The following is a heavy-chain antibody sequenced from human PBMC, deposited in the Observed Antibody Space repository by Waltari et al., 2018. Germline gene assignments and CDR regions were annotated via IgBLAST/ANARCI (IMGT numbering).Heavy chain of an antibody. V-gene: IGHV3-30*02. CDR2: IRYDGSNK. Sequence: QVQLVESGGGVVQPGGSLRLSCAASGFTFSSYGMHWVRQAPGKGLEWVAFIRYDGSNKYYADSVKGRFTISRDNSKNTLYLQMNSLRAEDTAVYYCAKARTTSRSYYGMDVWGQGTTVTVSS. J-gene: IGHJ6*02. CDR3: AKARTTSRSYYGMDV. CDR1: GFTFSSYG. D-gene: IGHD1-7*01.